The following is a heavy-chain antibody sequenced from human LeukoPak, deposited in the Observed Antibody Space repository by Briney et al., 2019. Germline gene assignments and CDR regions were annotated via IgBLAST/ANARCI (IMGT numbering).Heavy chain of an antibody. J-gene: IGHJ4*02. V-gene: IGHV3-21*01. CDR1: GFTFSSYS. CDR3: AREPSGTLDY. Sequence: GGSLRLSCVASGFTFSSYSMNWVRQAPGKGLEWVSSISGSSSYIYYADSVKGRFTISRDNAKNSLYLQMNSLRAEDTAVYYCAREPSGTLDYWGQGTLVTVSS. CDR2: ISGSSSYI. D-gene: IGHD1-26*01.